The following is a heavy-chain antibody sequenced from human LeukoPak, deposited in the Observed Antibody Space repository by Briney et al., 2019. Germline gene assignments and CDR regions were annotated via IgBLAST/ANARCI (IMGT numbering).Heavy chain of an antibody. Sequence: GGSLRLSCAASGLPFSGYSMTWVGQAPGKGLEWVSSISSSSSYIYYADSVKGRFTISRDNAKNSLYLQMNSLRAEDTAVYYCARDSNYGGDAFDIWGQGTMVTVSS. V-gene: IGHV3-21*01. CDR2: ISSSSSYI. D-gene: IGHD4-23*01. J-gene: IGHJ3*02. CDR1: GLPFSGYS. CDR3: ARDSNYGGDAFDI.